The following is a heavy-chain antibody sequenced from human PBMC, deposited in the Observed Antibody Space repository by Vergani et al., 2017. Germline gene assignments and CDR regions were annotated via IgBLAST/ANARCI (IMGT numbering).Heavy chain of an antibody. J-gene: IGHJ4*02. V-gene: IGHV3-23*01. Sequence: EVQLLESGGSLKQPGGSVRLSCAASGFTFSTYAMHWVRQAPGKGLELVSALTGGGGSTYYADSFKGRFIISRDNSRDTLYLQMNSLRPEDTAAYYCVKDAGGYENFFDSWGQGTLVTVSS. D-gene: IGHD5-12*01. CDR1: GFTFSTYA. CDR3: VKDAGGYENFFDS. CDR2: LTGGGGST.